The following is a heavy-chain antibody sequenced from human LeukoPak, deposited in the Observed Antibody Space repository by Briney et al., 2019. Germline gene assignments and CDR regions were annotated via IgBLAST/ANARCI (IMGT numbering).Heavy chain of an antibody. Sequence: ASAKVSCKPSRYTSTSYTISCVPHAPGQGHEWMGCISAYNGKTNYTQKLQGRVTMTTDTSTSTAYRELRSLRSDDTAVYYCARDFGYSSSCNFDYWGQGTLVTVSS. V-gene: IGHV1-18*01. CDR1: RYTSTSYT. CDR2: ISAYNGKT. D-gene: IGHD5-18*01. J-gene: IGHJ4*02. CDR3: ARDFGYSSSCNFDY.